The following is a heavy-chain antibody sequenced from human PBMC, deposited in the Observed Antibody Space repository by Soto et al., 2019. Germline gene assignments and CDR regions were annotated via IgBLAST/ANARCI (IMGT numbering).Heavy chain of an antibody. CDR1: GGSISSYY. V-gene: IGHV4-59*01. Sequence: PSETLSLTCTVSGGSISSYYWSWIRQPPGKGLEWIGYIYYSGSTNYNPSLKSRVTISVDTSKNKFSLKLSSVTAADTAVYYCARGVLGYCSGGSCSNDAFDXWGQGTMVTVS. CDR2: IYYSGST. D-gene: IGHD2-15*01. J-gene: IGHJ3*02. CDR3: ARGVLGYCSGGSCSNDAFDX.